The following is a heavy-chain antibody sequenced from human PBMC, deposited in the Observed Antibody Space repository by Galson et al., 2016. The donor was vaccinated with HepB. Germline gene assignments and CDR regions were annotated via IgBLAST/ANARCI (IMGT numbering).Heavy chain of an antibody. V-gene: IGHV3-23*01. CDR1: GFTFHNYA. J-gene: IGHJ4*02. CDR2: ISGHSSNT. CDR3: ATVGAGSSEFDY. Sequence: SLRLSCAASGFTFHNYAMSWVRQAPGKGLEWVSAISGHSSNTYYADSVKGRFTISRDNSKSTLFLQMNSLRAEDTAVYYCATVGAGSSEFDYWSQGTLVTVSS. D-gene: IGHD3-16*01.